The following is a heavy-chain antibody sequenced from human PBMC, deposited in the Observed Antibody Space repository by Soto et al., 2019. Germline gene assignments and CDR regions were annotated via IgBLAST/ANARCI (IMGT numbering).Heavy chain of an antibody. Sequence: SETLSLTCTVSGGSISSGDYYWAWIRQHPGKGLEWIGHIHYSGDTYYNLSLKSRLTMSVDTSKNQFSLRLKSVTDADTAVYFCARSPYTTTYFDYWGQGTLVTVSA. J-gene: IGHJ4*02. CDR3: ARSPYTTTYFDY. CDR1: GGSISSGDYY. D-gene: IGHD2-2*02. CDR2: IHYSGDT. V-gene: IGHV4-31*03.